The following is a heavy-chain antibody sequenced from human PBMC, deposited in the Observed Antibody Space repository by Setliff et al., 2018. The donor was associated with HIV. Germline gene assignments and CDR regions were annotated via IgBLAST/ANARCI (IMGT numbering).Heavy chain of an antibody. D-gene: IGHD1-26*01. CDR1: GGSFSNYG. CDR3: ARDLRGSENYPPNLDF. J-gene: IGHJ4*02. V-gene: IGHV1-69*05. Sequence: GASVKVSCKASGGSFSNYGFSWVRQAPGQGLEWLGGIIPILGTTNYAQKLQGRVAMTTDTSTNTAYMELRSLTSDDTAVYYCARDLRGSENYPPNLDFWGQGTLVTVSS. CDR2: IIPILGTT.